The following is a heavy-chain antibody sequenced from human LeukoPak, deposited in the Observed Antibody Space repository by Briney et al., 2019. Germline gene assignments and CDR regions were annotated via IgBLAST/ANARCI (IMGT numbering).Heavy chain of an antibody. CDR1: GYTSTGYY. J-gene: IGHJ5*02. V-gene: IGHV1-2*02. D-gene: IGHD2-2*01. CDR3: ARDGGWYQLLWWFDP. CDR2: INPNSGAT. Sequence: ASVKVSCKASGYTSTGYYMHWVRQAPGRGLEWMGWINPNSGATKYAQKFQGRVTMTRDTSISTAYMEVSRLRFDDTAVYYCARDGGWYQLLWWFDPWGQGTLVTVSS.